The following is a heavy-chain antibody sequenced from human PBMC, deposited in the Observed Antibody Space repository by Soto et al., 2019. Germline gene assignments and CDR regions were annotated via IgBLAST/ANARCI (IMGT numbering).Heavy chain of an antibody. V-gene: IGHV4-4*07. Sequence: SETLSLTCTVSGASMNSYHWSWIRQPAGKGLEWIGHIHSSGSTNYNPSLKSRVTMSVDTSKNQFSLRLMSLTAADTAVYYCARDQGVAAAGITWFDPWGQGSMVTLSP. D-gene: IGHD6-13*01. CDR2: IHSSGST. CDR3: ARDQGVAAAGITWFDP. J-gene: IGHJ5*02. CDR1: GASMNSYH.